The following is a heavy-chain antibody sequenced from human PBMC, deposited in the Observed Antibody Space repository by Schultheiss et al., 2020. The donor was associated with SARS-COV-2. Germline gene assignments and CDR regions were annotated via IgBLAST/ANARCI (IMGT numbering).Heavy chain of an antibody. CDR2: ISYDGSNK. V-gene: IGHV3-30*18. Sequence: GGSLRLSCAASGFTFGSHSMNWVRQAPGKGLEWVAVISYDGSNKYYADSVKGRFTISRDNSKNTLYLQMNSLRAEDTAVYYCAKGSSGWHGYGLDAWGQGTTVTVSS. D-gene: IGHD6-19*01. CDR3: AKGSSGWHGYGLDA. CDR1: GFTFGSHS. J-gene: IGHJ6*02.